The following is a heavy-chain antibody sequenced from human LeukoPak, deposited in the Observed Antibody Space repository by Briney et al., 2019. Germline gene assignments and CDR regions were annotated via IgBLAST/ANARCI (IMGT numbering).Heavy chain of an antibody. V-gene: IGHV1-24*01. CDR3: ATARRSRIAVAGPPSFDY. D-gene: IGHD6-19*01. CDR2: FDPEDGET. CDR1: GYTLTELS. J-gene: IGHJ4*02. Sequence: ASVKVSCKVSGYTLTELSMHWVRQAPGKGLEWMGGFDPEDGETIYAQKFQGRVTVTEDTSTDTAYMELSSLRSEDTAVYYCATARRSRIAVAGPPSFDYWGQGTLVTVSS.